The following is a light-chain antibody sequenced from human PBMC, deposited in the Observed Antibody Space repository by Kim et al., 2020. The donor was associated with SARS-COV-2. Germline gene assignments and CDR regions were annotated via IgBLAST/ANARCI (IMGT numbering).Light chain of an antibody. V-gene: IGKV3-15*01. CDR3: QQYNNVPYT. CDR2: GAS. CDR1: QSLSSS. Sequence: VSPGERATLACRASQSLSSSLAWYQQKPVQAPRLLISGASTRATGVPARFSGSGSGTEFTLSISSLQSEDFAVYYCQQYNNVPYTFGQGTKLEIK. J-gene: IGKJ2*01.